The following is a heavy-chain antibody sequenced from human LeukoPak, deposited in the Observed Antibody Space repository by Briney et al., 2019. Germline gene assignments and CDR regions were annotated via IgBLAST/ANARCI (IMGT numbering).Heavy chain of an antibody. Sequence: ASVKVSCKASGYTFTSYGISWVRQAPGQGLEWMGWISAYNGNTNYAQKLQGRVTMTTDTSTSTAYMELSRLRSDDTAVYYCARRTYCSGGSCYSLGSYYFDYWGQGTLVTVSS. D-gene: IGHD2-15*01. V-gene: IGHV1-18*01. CDR1: GYTFTSYG. J-gene: IGHJ4*02. CDR2: ISAYNGNT. CDR3: ARRTYCSGGSCYSLGSYYFDY.